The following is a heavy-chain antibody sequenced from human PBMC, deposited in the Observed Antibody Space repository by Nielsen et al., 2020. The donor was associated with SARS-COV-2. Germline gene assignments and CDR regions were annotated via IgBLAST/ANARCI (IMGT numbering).Heavy chain of an antibody. CDR3: ARGVVVAATWSGDAFDI. CDR2: INHSGST. CDR1: GGSFSGYY. V-gene: IGHV4-34*01. D-gene: IGHD2-15*01. Sequence: SETLSLTCAVYGGSFSGYYWSWIRQPPGKGLEWIGEINHSGSTNYNPSLKSRVTISVDTSKNQFSLKLSSVTPADTAVYYCARGVVVAATWSGDAFDIWGQGTIVTVSS. J-gene: IGHJ3*02.